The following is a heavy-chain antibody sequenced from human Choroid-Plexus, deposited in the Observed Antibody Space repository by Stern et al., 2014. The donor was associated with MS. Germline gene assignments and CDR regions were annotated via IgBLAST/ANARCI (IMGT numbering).Heavy chain of an antibody. CDR2: INPNTGGT. D-gene: IGHD3-3*01. J-gene: IGHJ6*02. CDR1: GYIFTGYY. V-gene: IGHV1-2*02. Sequence: QVQLVESGAEVKKPGASVQVSCKTSGYIFTGYYIHWVRQAPGQGLEWMAWINPNTGGTKYAQKFQGRVTMSRYSSISTAYVELSSLTSDDTAVYYCARDQRGITIFGVVTDYYYLGMDVWGQGTTVTVSS. CDR3: ARDQRGITIFGVVTDYYYLGMDV.